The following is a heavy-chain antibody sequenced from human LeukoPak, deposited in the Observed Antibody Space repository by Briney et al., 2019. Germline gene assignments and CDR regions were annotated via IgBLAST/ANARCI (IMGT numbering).Heavy chain of an antibody. CDR3: ARDPWGYFDY. D-gene: IGHD7-27*01. Sequence: KPSETLSLTCTVSGGSISSYYWNWIRQPPGKGLEWIGYIYYSGSTNYNPSLKSRVTISVDTSKNQFSLKLSSVTAADTAVYYCARDPWGYFDYWGQGTLVTVSS. CDR1: GGSISSYY. V-gene: IGHV4-59*12. J-gene: IGHJ4*02. CDR2: IYYSGST.